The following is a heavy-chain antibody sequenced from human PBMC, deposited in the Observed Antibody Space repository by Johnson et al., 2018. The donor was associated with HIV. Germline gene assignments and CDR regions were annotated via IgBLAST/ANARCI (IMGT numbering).Heavy chain of an antibody. CDR1: GFTFSSYA. CDR3: AKASNYYDSSRHAFDI. D-gene: IGHD3-22*01. J-gene: IGHJ3*02. V-gene: IGHV3-30*02. CDR2: IRYDGSNK. Sequence: QMQLVESGGGLVQPGRSLRLSCAASGFTFSSYAMHWVRKAPGKGLEWVAFIRYDGSNKYYADSVKGRFTISRDNSKNTLYLQMNSLRAEDTAVYYCAKASNYYDSSRHAFDIWGQGTMVTVSS.